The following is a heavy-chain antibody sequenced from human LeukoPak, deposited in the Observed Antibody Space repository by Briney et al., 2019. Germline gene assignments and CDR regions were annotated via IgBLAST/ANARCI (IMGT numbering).Heavy chain of an antibody. CDR3: ARGSLSEFDA. V-gene: IGHV4-31*03. CDR1: RGSITSGGYY. J-gene: IGHJ5*02. D-gene: IGHD1-26*01. Sequence: SQTLSLTPTVSRGSITSGGYYWSCVRHHPGKCMEWIGYIYYSGSTYYNPSLKSRVTISVATSKNQFSLKLSSVTAADTAVYYCARGSLSEFDAWGQGTLVTVSS. CDR2: IYYSGST.